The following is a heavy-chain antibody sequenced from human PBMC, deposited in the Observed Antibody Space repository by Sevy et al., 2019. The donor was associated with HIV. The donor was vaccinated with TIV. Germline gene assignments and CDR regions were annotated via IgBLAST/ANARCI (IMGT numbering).Heavy chain of an antibody. CDR3: AREPGLHSSGYSGGFDY. Sequence: GGSLRLSCEASGFTFSSYEMNWVRQAPGKGLEWISYISSSGSAIYYPDSVKGRFTVSRDNAKNLVYLQMNSLRAEDTAIYYCAREPGLHSSGYSGGFDYWCQGTLVTVSS. V-gene: IGHV3-48*03. J-gene: IGHJ4*02. CDR1: GFTFSSYE. CDR2: ISSSGSAI. D-gene: IGHD3-22*01.